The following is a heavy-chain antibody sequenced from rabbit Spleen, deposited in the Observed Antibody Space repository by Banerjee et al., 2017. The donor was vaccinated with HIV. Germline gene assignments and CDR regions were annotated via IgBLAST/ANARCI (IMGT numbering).Heavy chain of an antibody. D-gene: IGHD8-1*01. J-gene: IGHJ6*01. CDR2: IDDGNSSFT. CDR3: ARDASSSFSSYGMDL. CDR1: GVSFILSSS. Sequence: QSLLESGGGLVQPDGSLTLTCKDSGVSFILSSSMCWVRQAPGKGLEWIACIDDGNSSFTYFASWEKGRFTITKTSSTTVTLQVTSLTAADTATYFCARDASSSFSSYGMDLWGQGTLVTVS. V-gene: IGHV1S40*01.